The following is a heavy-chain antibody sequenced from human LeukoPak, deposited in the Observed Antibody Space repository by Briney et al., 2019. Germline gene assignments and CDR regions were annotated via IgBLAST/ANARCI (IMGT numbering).Heavy chain of an antibody. CDR1: GFTFSSYG. V-gene: IGHV3-30*03. D-gene: IGHD2-15*01. CDR2: ISYDGSNK. CDR3: ARDRGSELDY. Sequence: GGSLRLSCAASGFTFSSYGMHWVRQAPGKGLEWVAAISYDGSNKYYADSVKGRFTISRDNSKNTLYLQMNSLRAEDTAVYYCARDRGSELDYWGQGTLVTVSS. J-gene: IGHJ4*02.